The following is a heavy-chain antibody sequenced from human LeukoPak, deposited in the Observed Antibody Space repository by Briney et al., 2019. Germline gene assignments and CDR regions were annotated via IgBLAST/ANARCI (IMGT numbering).Heavy chain of an antibody. Sequence: GGSLRLSCAASGFTFSSYGMHWVRQAPGKGLEWVAFIRYGGSNKYYADSVKGRFTISRDNSKNTLYLQMNSLRAEDTAVYYCAKDGTIVVVPAAIGNFDYWGQGTLVTVSS. CDR1: GFTFSSYG. CDR3: AKDGTIVVVPAAIGNFDY. J-gene: IGHJ4*02. V-gene: IGHV3-30*02. D-gene: IGHD2-2*01. CDR2: IRYGGSNK.